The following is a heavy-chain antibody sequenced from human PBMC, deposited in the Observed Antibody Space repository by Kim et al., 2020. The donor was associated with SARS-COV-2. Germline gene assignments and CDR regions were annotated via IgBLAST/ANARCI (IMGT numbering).Heavy chain of an antibody. D-gene: IGHD3-9*01. J-gene: IGHJ3*02. Sequence: SETLSLTCTFSGGSISSSSYYWGWIRQPPGKGLEWIGSIYYSGNTYYNASLKSRDTISIDTSKNQFSLKLSSVTAADTAVYYCARILRYFDWTHDAFDIWGQGTMVTVSS. CDR2: IYYSGNT. V-gene: IGHV4-39*07. CDR1: GGSISSSSYY. CDR3: ARILRYFDWTHDAFDI.